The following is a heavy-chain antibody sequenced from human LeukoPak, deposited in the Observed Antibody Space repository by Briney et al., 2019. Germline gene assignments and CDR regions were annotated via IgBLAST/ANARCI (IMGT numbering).Heavy chain of an antibody. CDR2: ISSSSSTI. CDR3: AAVLGGYSH. V-gene: IGHV3-48*01. J-gene: IGHJ4*02. D-gene: IGHD5-18*01. Sequence: GGSLRLSCATSGFTFSSYSMNWVRQAPGKGLEWVSYISSSSSTIYYADSVKGRFTISRDNAKNSLYLQMNSLRAEDTAVYYCAAVLGGYSHWGQGTLVTVSS. CDR1: GFTFSSYS.